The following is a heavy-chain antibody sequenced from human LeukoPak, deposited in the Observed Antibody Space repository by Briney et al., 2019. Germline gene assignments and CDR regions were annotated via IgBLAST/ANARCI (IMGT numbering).Heavy chain of an antibody. D-gene: IGHD3-3*01. CDR1: GGTFSSYA. Sequence: SVKVSCKASGGTFSSYAISWVRQAPGQGLEWMGGIIPIFGTANYAQKFQGRVTITADESTSTAYMELSSLRSEDTAVYYCARDMDFGVVIGPGYFDYWGQGTLVTVSS. V-gene: IGHV1-69*01. CDR3: ARDMDFGVVIGPGYFDY. J-gene: IGHJ4*02. CDR2: IIPIFGTA.